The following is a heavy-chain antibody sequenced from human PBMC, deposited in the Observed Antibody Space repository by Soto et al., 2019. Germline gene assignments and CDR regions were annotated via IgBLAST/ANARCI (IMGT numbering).Heavy chain of an antibody. V-gene: IGHV3-33*01. J-gene: IGHJ6*03. Sequence: QVQLVESGGGVVQPGRSLRLSCAASGFTFNIYGMHWVRQAPGKGLEWVSLIWYDGSNKYYADSVKGRFTISRDNSKKTLFLQMNSPRAEDTAMYYCARGGGHYYNYMDVWGKGTTVTVSS. D-gene: IGHD3-16*01. CDR3: ARGGGHYYNYMDV. CDR1: GFTFNIYG. CDR2: IWYDGSNK.